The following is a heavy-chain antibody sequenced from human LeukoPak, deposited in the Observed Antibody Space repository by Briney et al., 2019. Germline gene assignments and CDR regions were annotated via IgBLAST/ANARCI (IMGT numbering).Heavy chain of an antibody. Sequence: PGGSLRLSCAASGFTFSDYYMSWIRQAPGTGLEWVSYIYNSGSYTNYADSVKGRFTISRDNAKKSLYLQMNSLRAEDTAVYYCARNYDSGRGLDYWGQGTLVTVFS. J-gene: IGHJ4*02. D-gene: IGHD3-10*01. CDR1: GFTFSDYY. V-gene: IGHV3-11*03. CDR2: IYNSGSYT. CDR3: ARNYDSGRGLDY.